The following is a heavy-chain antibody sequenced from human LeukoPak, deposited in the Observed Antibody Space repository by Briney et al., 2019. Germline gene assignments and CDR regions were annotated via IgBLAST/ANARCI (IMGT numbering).Heavy chain of an antibody. CDR2: IIPILGIA. CDR3: ARIRSYCGGDCEDYYYGMDV. J-gene: IGHJ6*02. Sequence: GASVTLSCKASRGTLSSYTTSWVRHAPGQGLEWMGRIIPILGIANYAQKFQGRVTITADKSTSTAYMEVSSLRSEDTAVYYCARIRSYCGGDCEDYYYGMDVWGQGTTVTVSS. CDR1: RGTLSSYT. D-gene: IGHD2-21*02. V-gene: IGHV1-69*02.